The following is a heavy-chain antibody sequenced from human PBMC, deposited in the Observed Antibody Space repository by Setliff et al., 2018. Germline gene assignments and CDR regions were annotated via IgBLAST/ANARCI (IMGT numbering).Heavy chain of an antibody. CDR3: ARGRYVWGSYRYANAQFDY. CDR1: ADTFTSYY. J-gene: IGHJ4*02. Sequence: ASVKVSCKASADTFTSYYMHWVRQAPGQGLEWMGIINPSGGSTSYAQKFQGRVTMTRDTSTSTVYMELSSLRSEDTAVYYCARGRYVWGSYRYANAQFDYWGQGTLVTVSS. V-gene: IGHV1-46*01. D-gene: IGHD3-16*02. CDR2: INPSGGST.